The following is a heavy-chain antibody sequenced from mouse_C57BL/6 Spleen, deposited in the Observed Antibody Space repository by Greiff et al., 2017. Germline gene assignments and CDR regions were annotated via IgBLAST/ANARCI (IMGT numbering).Heavy chain of an antibody. CDR1: GYTFTSYW. CDR3: ARLAETGVFDY. J-gene: IGHJ2*01. Sequence: QVQLQQPGAELVKPGASVKLSCKASGYTFTSYWMHWVKQRPGQGLEWIGMIHPNSGSTNYNEKFKSKATLTVDKSSSTAYMQLSSLTSEDSAVYYSARLAETGVFDYWGQGTTLTVSS. CDR2: IHPNSGST. D-gene: IGHD3-3*01. V-gene: IGHV1-64*01.